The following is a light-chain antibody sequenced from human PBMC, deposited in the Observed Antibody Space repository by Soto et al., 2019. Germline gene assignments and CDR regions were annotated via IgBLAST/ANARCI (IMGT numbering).Light chain of an antibody. CDR3: ASWDGSLDGSWA. Sequence: QSVLTQPPSASGTPGQRVTISCSGSSSNIGTNTVNWYQQLPGTAPKLLIYSNNQRPSGVPDRFSGSKSGTSASLAINGLQSEDEADYYCASWDGSLDGSWAFGGGTKLTVL. V-gene: IGLV1-44*01. CDR2: SNN. J-gene: IGLJ3*02. CDR1: SSNIGTNT.